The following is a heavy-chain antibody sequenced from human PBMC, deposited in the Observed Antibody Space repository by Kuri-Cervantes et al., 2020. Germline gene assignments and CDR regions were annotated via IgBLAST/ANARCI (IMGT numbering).Heavy chain of an antibody. CDR3: ARDRWNDLFAWFDP. D-gene: IGHD1-1*01. CDR1: GYTFTSYG. J-gene: IGHJ5*02. Sequence: ASVKVSCKASGYTFTSYGISWVRQAPGQGLEWMGWISAYNGDTNYAQKLQGRVTMTTDTSTSTAYMELSSLRSEDTAVYYCARDRWNDLFAWFDPWGQGTLVTVSS. CDR2: ISAYNGDT. V-gene: IGHV1-18*01.